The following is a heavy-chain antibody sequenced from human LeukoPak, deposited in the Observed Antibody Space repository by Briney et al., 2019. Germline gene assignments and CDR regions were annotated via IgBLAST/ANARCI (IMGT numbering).Heavy chain of an antibody. CDR3: ATVGGDQLNFDY. J-gene: IGHJ4*02. D-gene: IGHD2-2*01. CDR1: GFSFSNHY. Sequence: GGSLRLSCTASGFSFSNHYMRWIRQAPGKGLEWVANINEDGSNKWHLGSVKGRFTVSRDNARNSLYLQMNSLRSEDTAVYYCATVGGDQLNFDYWGQGTLVTVSS. CDR2: INEDGSNK. V-gene: IGHV3-7*03.